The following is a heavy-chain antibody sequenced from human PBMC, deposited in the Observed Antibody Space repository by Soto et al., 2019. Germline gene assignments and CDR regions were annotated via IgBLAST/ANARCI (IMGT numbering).Heavy chain of an antibody. D-gene: IGHD4-4*01. V-gene: IGHV1-2*04. Sequence: QVQLVQSGSEVKKPGASVKVSCKASGYPFSDNQIHWLRRAPGQGLEWMGRINPKSDDTNYAQKFQGWVTMTRDTSIDTAYLELTGLTSDDTATYYCARKHSLDYIRWGLDPWGQGTLVTVSS. CDR1: GYPFSDNQ. J-gene: IGHJ5*02. CDR2: INPKSDDT. CDR3: ARKHSLDYIRWGLDP.